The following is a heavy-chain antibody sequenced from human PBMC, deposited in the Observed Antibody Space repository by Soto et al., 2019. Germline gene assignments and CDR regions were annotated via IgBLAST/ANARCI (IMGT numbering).Heavy chain of an antibody. Sequence: LETLSLTCTDSGGSISGYYWSWIRQPAGKGLEWIGRIYNTGTTNYNPSLRSRVTMSLDTSKNQFSLDLSSVTAADTAVYYCARDRSLWDNCFDPWGQGTLVTV. J-gene: IGHJ5*02. CDR1: GGSISGYY. D-gene: IGHD3-16*01. V-gene: IGHV4-4*07. CDR2: IYNTGTT. CDR3: ARDRSLWDNCFDP.